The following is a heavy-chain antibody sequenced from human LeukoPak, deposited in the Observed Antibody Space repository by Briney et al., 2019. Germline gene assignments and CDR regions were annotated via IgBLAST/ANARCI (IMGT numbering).Heavy chain of an antibody. CDR3: ARSSGEGGWYFDL. V-gene: IGHV3-21*01. CDR1: GFTFSSYA. CDR2: IRSSSSYI. J-gene: IGHJ2*01. D-gene: IGHD2-15*01. Sequence: PGRSLRLSCAASGFTFSSYAMNWVRQAPGKGLEWVSSIRSSSSYIYHADSVKGRFTISRDNAKNSLYLQMNSLRAEDTAVYHCARSSGEGGWYFDLWGRGTLVTVSS.